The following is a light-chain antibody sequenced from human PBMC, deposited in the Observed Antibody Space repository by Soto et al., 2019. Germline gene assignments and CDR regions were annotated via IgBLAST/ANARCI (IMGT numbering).Light chain of an antibody. Sequence: DIQMTQSPSSLSASVGDRVTITCRASQGISNYLAWYQQKPGEVPKVLIYGASTLQSGVPSRFNGSGSGTDYTLTISSLQPEDVATYYFQKYNSAPFTFGPGTKVDFK. CDR3: QKYNSAPFT. V-gene: IGKV1-27*01. CDR1: QGISNY. CDR2: GAS. J-gene: IGKJ3*01.